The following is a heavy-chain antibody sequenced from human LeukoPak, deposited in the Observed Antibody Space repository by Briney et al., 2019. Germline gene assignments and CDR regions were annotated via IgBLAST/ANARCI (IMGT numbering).Heavy chain of an antibody. D-gene: IGHD4-11*01. Sequence: SGGSLRLSCAVSGFTFSSYWMSWVRQAPGKGLEWVANIKQDGSEKYYVDSVKGRFTISRDNAKNSLSLQMNSLRAEDTAVYYCATGRQCGYWGQGTLVTVSS. CDR1: GFTFSSYW. V-gene: IGHV3-7*03. CDR3: ATGRQCGY. J-gene: IGHJ4*02. CDR2: IKQDGSEK.